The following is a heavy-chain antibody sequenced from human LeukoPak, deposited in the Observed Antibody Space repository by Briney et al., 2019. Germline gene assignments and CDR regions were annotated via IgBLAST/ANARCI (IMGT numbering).Heavy chain of an antibody. Sequence: GVSLRLSCAASGFTFSRHAMSWVRQAPGKGLDWVSGISGSGDNTYDADSVKGRFTISRDNSKNTVYLQMNSLRAEDTAVYYCARGFRKIEYWGQGTLVTVSS. J-gene: IGHJ4*02. CDR3: ARGFRKIEY. CDR2: ISGSGDNT. CDR1: GFTFSRHA. V-gene: IGHV3-23*01.